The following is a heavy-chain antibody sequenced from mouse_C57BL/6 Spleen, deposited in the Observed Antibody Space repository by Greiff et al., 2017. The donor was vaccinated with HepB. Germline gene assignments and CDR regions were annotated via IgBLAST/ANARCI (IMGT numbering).Heavy chain of an antibody. CDR3: ARDYGSSYEGAMDY. CDR2: IDPEDGET. J-gene: IGHJ4*01. CDR1: GFNIKDYY. V-gene: IGHV14-2*01. Sequence: EVNVVESGAELVKPGASVKLSCTASGFNIKDYYMHWVKQRTEQGLEWIGRIDPEDGETKYAPKFQGKATITADTSSNTAYLQLSSLTSEDTAVYYCARDYGSSYEGAMDYWGQGTSVTVSS. D-gene: IGHD1-1*01.